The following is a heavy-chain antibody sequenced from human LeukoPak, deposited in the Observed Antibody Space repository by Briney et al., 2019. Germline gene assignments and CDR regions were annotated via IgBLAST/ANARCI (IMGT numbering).Heavy chain of an antibody. CDR3: ARAAVAGDYNWFDP. Sequence: ASVKVSCKASGYTFTDYYIHWVRQAPGQGLEWMGWINPNSGGTNYAQKFQGRVTMTRDTSISTAYMELSRLRSDDTAVYYCARAAVAGDYNWFDPWGQGTLVTVSS. CDR1: GYTFTDYY. V-gene: IGHV1-2*02. D-gene: IGHD6-19*01. CDR2: INPNSGGT. J-gene: IGHJ5*02.